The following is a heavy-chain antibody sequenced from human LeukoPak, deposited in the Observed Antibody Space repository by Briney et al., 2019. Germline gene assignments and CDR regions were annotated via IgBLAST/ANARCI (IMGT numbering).Heavy chain of an antibody. D-gene: IGHD2-2*01. CDR3: ASYCSSTSCYAHFDY. J-gene: IGHJ4*02. Sequence: SGTLSLTCAVSGGSISSSNWWSWVRQPPGKGLEWIGEIYHSGSTNYNPSLKSRVTISVDKSKNQFSLKLSSVTAADTAVYYCASYCSSTSCYAHFDYWGQGTLVTVSS. V-gene: IGHV4-4*02. CDR2: IYHSGST. CDR1: GGSISSSNW.